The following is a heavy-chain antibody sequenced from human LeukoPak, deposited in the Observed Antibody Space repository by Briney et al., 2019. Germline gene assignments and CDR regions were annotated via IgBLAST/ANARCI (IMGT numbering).Heavy chain of an antibody. CDR1: GGTFRNYA. CDR2: ISAYNGNT. D-gene: IGHD1/OR15-1a*01. J-gene: IGHJ5*02. CDR3: ARDLAWGYVEQRLGWLDP. Sequence: ASVKVSCKASGGTFRNYAINWVRQAPGQGLEWMGWISAYNGNTNYAQKFQGRFTMTTDTSTTTAYMELRSLRFDDTAVYYCARDLAWGYVEQRLGWLDPWGQGALVTVSS. V-gene: IGHV1-18*01.